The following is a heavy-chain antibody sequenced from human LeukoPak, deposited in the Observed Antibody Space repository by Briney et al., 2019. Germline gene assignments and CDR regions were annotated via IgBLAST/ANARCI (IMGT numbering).Heavy chain of an antibody. D-gene: IGHD2-2*01. CDR1: GGSISGYY. Sequence: PSETLSLTCTVSGGSISGYYWSWIRQPPGKGLEWIGYIWYSGSTNYNPSLQSRVTISVDTSKNQFSLKLSSVTAADTAVYYCARGGVSTSSFLKYYFDHWGQGALVTASS. CDR3: ARGGVSTSSFLKYYFDH. J-gene: IGHJ4*02. V-gene: IGHV4-59*01. CDR2: IWYSGST.